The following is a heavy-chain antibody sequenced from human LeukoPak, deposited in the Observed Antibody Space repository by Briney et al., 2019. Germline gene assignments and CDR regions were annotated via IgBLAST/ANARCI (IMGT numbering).Heavy chain of an antibody. CDR3: ATSLRFLEWLLLDY. J-gene: IGHJ4*02. V-gene: IGHV1-24*01. CDR2: FDPEDGET. D-gene: IGHD3-3*01. Sequence: ASVKVSCKVSGYTLTELSMHWVRQAPGKGHEWMGGFDPEDGETIYAQKFQGRVTMTEDTSTDTAYMELSSLRSEDTAVYYCATSLRFLEWLLLDYWGQGTLVTVSS. CDR1: GYTLTELS.